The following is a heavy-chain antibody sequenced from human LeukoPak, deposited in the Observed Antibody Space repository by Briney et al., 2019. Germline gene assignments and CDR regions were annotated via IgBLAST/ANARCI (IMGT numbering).Heavy chain of an antibody. CDR2: ISSGGST. J-gene: IGHJ5*02. CDR1: GLTVSSNY. V-gene: IGHV3-53*01. CDR3: ARRGSTRSYGYWFDP. Sequence: QPGGSLRLSCPASGLTVSSNYMSWVRQAPGKGLGGVSAISSGGSTYDADSVKGRSTISRENSKTTLYLQMNSLRAEDAAVYYCARRGSTRSYGYWFDPWGQGTLVTVSS. D-gene: IGHD1-26*01.